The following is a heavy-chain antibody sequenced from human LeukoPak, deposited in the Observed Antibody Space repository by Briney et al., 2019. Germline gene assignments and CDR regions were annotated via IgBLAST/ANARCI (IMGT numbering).Heavy chain of an antibody. CDR1: GDSVSSNSAT. Sequence: SQTLSLTCAISGDSVSSNSATWNWIRQSPSRGLEWLGRTYYRSKWYNDYAVSVKSRITINPDTSKNQFSLQLNSVTSEDTAAYYCARARRHTEYWYFDLWGRGTLVTVSS. V-gene: IGHV6-1*01. J-gene: IGHJ2*01. D-gene: IGHD3-16*02. CDR2: TYYRSKWYN. CDR3: ARARRHTEYWYFDL.